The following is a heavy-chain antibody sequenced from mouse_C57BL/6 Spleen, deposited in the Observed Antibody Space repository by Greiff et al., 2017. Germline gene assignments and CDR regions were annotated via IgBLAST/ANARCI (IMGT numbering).Heavy chain of an antibody. CDR2: IDPSDSYT. CDR1: GYTFTSYW. V-gene: IGHV1-69*01. J-gene: IGHJ2*01. CDR3: ARRDDGSTYFDY. D-gene: IGHD1-1*01. Sequence: VQLQQPGAELVMPGASVKLSCKASGYTFTSYWMHWVKQRPGQSLEWIGEIDPSDSYTNYNQKFKGKSTLTVDKSSSTAYMQLSSLTSDDAAVYYCARRDDGSTYFDYWGQGTTLTVSS.